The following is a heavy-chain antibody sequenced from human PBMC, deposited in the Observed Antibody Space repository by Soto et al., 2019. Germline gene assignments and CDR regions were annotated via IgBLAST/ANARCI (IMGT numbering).Heavy chain of an antibody. V-gene: IGHV4-4*07. J-gene: IGHJ5*02. CDR2: VYSSGGT. D-gene: IGHD3-3*01. Sequence: ELLALSCTVSGGCITSYYWTWIRQPAGKGLEWIGRVYSSGGTHYNPSLKSRVTISLDTSKNQFSLRLLSVTDADTAVYFCARGQRFSDWFDPWGQGTLVTVSS. CDR1: GGCITSYY. CDR3: ARGQRFSDWFDP.